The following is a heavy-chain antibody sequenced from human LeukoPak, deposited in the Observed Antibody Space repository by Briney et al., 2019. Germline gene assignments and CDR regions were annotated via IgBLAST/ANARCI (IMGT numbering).Heavy chain of an antibody. V-gene: IGHV4-39*07. CDR1: GGSISSSSYY. CDR2: IYYSGST. D-gene: IGHD3-10*01. Sequence: PSETLSLTCTVSGGSISSSSYYWGWIRQPPGKGLEWIGSIYYSGSTYYNPSLKSRVTISVDTSKNQFSLKLSSVTAADTAVYYCARDSRGPRITMVRGPKGGIDYWGQGTLVTVSS. J-gene: IGHJ4*02. CDR3: ARDSRGPRITMVRGPKGGIDY.